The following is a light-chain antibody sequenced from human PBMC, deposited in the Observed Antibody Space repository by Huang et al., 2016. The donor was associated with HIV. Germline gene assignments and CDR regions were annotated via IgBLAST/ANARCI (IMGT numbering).Light chain of an antibody. Sequence: EIVMTQSPAILSVSSGERATLSCRASQSVNSSLAWYQQKPGQAPRLLIYCASTRATGIPARFSGSGSGTDFTLTISSLQSEDFAIYYCQQYNNWLTFGGGTKVEIQ. J-gene: IGKJ4*01. V-gene: IGKV3-15*01. CDR2: CAS. CDR1: QSVNSS. CDR3: QQYNNWLT.